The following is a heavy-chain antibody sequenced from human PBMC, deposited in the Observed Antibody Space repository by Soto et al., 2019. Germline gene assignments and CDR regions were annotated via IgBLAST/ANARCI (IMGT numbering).Heavy chain of an antibody. J-gene: IGHJ4*02. CDR3: ARDHPTVTTFGY. CDR1: GYTFTSYG. Sequence: QVQLVQSGAEVKKPGASVKVSCKASGYTFTSYGISWVRQAPGQGLEWMGWFSTYNGDTNNAQKFQGRVTLTTDTSTTTVYMELRSLRSDDTAVYYCARDHPTVTTFGYWGQGTLVTVSS. D-gene: IGHD4-17*01. V-gene: IGHV1-18*01. CDR2: FSTYNGDT.